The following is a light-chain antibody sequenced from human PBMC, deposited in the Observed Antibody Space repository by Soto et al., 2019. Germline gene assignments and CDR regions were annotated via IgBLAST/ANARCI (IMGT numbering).Light chain of an antibody. CDR2: ENN. CDR3: GTWDSSLSAGV. Sequence: QSVLTQPPSVSAAPGLKVTISCSGSSSNIGNNYVSWYQQLPGTAPKLLIYENNKRPSGIPDRFSGSKSGTSATLGITGLQTGDEADYYCGTWDSSLSAGVFGGGTKVTVL. V-gene: IGLV1-51*02. J-gene: IGLJ2*01. CDR1: SSNIGNNY.